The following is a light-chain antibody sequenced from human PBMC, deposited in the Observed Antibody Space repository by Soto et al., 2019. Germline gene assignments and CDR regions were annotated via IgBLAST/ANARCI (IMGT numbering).Light chain of an antibody. CDR3: QQRSNWPPRVT. V-gene: IGKV3-11*01. CDR2: DAS. Sequence: EIVLTQYPATLSLSPGERATLSCRASQSVSSYLAWYQQKPGQAPRLLIYDASNRATGIPARFSGSGSGTDFTLTISILEPEDFAVYYCQQRSNWPPRVTFGPGTKVDIK. J-gene: IGKJ3*01. CDR1: QSVSSY.